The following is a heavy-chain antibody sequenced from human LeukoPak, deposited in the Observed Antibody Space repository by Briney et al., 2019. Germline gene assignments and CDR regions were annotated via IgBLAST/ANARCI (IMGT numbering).Heavy chain of an antibody. D-gene: IGHD3-9*01. V-gene: IGHV1-2*02. Sequence: ASVKVSCKASAYTFTGYYIHWVRQAPGQGLEWMGWINPNSGVTNYAQKLQGRVTMTTDTSTSTAYMELRSLRSDDTAVYYCARDPRYDILTGVTKFDPWGQGTLVTVSS. CDR1: AYTFTGYY. CDR3: ARDPRYDILTGVTKFDP. J-gene: IGHJ5*02. CDR2: INPNSGVT.